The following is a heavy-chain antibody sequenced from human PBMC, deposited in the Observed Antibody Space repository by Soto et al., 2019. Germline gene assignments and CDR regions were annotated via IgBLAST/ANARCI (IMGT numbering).Heavy chain of an antibody. CDR1: GFTFSSYA. CDR3: AKSPGMYYYDSSGYYHYDY. D-gene: IGHD3-22*01. J-gene: IGHJ4*01. CDR2: ISGSGVST. V-gene: IGHV3-23*01. Sequence: GGSLRLSCAASGFTFSSYAMSWVRQAPGKGLEWVSAISGSGVSTYYADSVKGRFTISRDNSKNTLYLQMNSLRAEDTAVYYCAKSPGMYYYDSSGYYHYDYWGQGTLVTVSA.